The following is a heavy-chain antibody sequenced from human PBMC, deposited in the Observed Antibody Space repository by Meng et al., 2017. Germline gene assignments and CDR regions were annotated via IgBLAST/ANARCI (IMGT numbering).Heavy chain of an antibody. V-gene: IGHV4-39*07. CDR3: ARVLAVAGTGYYYYCMDV. D-gene: IGHD6-19*01. CDR2: IYFSGST. Sequence: SETLSLTCTVSGGSISSSSYYWGWIRQPPGKGLEWIGRIYFSGSTYYNPSLKSRVTISVDTSKNQFSLKLSSVTAADTDVYYYARVLAVAGTGYYYYCMDVWGQGNMVTVSS. J-gene: IGHJ6*02. CDR1: GGSISSSSYY.